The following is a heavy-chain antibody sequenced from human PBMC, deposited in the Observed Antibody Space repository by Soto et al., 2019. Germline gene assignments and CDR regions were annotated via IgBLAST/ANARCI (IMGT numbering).Heavy chain of an antibody. Sequence: GGSLRLSCAVSGFTFSSYWMSWVRQAPGKGLEWLANIKTDGSEKYYVDSVKGRFTISRDNARNSPYLQMNSLRAEDTAVYYCARDIVATIGGFDYWGRGALVTVSS. V-gene: IGHV3-7*01. CDR2: IKTDGSEK. J-gene: IGHJ4*02. CDR1: GFTFSSYW. D-gene: IGHD5-12*01. CDR3: ARDIVATIGGFDY.